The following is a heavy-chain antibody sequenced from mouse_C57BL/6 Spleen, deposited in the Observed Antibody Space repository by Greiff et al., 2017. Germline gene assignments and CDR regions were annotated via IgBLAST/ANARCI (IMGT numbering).Heavy chain of an antibody. CDR3: ARYYGGYFDV. CDR1: GFTFSDYG. V-gene: IGHV5-17*01. CDR2: ISSGSSTI. Sequence: EVQLQQSGGGLVKPGGSLKLSCAASGFTFSDYGMHWVRQAPEKGLEWVAYISSGSSTIYYADTVKGRFTISRDNAKNTLFLQMTSLRSEDTAMYYCARYYGGYFDVWGTGTTVTVSS. J-gene: IGHJ1*03. D-gene: IGHD1-1*01.